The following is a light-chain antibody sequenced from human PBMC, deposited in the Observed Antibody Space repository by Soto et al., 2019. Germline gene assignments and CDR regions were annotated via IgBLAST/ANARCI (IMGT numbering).Light chain of an antibody. CDR1: QSVATN. CDR2: GAS. J-gene: IGKJ1*01. Sequence: EIVMTQSPATLSVSPGERATLSCRASQSVATNLAWYQQKPGQPPRLLIYGASTRATGIPARFSGSGSGTEFTLTISSLQSVDFAVYSCQQYNNWPTFGQGTKVDIK. V-gene: IGKV3-15*01. CDR3: QQYNNWPT.